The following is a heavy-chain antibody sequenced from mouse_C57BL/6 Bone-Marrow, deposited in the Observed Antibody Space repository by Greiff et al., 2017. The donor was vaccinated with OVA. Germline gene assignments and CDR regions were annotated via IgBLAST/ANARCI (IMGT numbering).Heavy chain of an antibody. CDR2: ISSGGSYT. V-gene: IGHV5-6*01. Sequence: EVKLMESGGDLVKPGGSLKLSCAASGFTFSSYGMSWVRQTPDKRLEWVATISSGGSYTYYPDSVKGRFTISRDNAKNTLYLQMSSLKSEDTAMYYCARYYSFDVWGTGITVTVSS. J-gene: IGHJ1*03. CDR3: ARYYSFDV. CDR1: GFTFSSYG. D-gene: IGHD1-1*01.